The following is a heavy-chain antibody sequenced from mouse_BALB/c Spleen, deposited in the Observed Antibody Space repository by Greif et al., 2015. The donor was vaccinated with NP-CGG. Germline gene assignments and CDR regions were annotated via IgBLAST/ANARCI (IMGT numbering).Heavy chain of an antibody. Sequence: VMLVESGPSLVAPSQSLSITCTVSGFSLTTYGVHWIRQPPGKGLEWLGIIWAGGNTSYNSALMPRLSISKDNSKIQVFLKMNILQTHNTSMYYCARAYDFWGQGTLVTVSA. J-gene: IGHJ3*01. CDR2: IWAGGNT. D-gene: IGHD2-4*01. CDR3: ARAYDF. V-gene: IGHV2-9*02. CDR1: GFSLTTYG.